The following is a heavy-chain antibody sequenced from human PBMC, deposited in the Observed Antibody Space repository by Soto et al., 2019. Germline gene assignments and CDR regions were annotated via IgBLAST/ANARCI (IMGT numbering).Heavy chain of an antibody. V-gene: IGHV1-69*13. CDR1: GGTFSSYA. Sequence: GASVKVSCKASGGTFSSYAISWVRQAPGQGLEWMGGIIPIFGTANYAQKFQGRVTITADESTSTAYMELSSLRSEDTAVYYCARGIGSIFYSYYYYGMEVWGQGTTVTVSS. CDR3: ARGIGSIFYSYYYYGMEV. CDR2: IIPIFGTA. J-gene: IGHJ6*02. D-gene: IGHD2-21*01.